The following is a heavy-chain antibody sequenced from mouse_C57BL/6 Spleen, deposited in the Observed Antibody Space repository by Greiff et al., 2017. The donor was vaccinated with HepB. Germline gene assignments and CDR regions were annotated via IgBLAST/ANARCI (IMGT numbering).Heavy chain of an antibody. Sequence: VKLVESGPGLVQPSQSLSITCTVSGFSLTSYGVHWVRQSPGKGLEWLGVIWSGGSTDYNAAFISRLSISKDNSKSQVFCKMNSLQADDTAIYYCARPYGSSYYYAMDYWGQGTSVTVSS. CDR1: GFSLTSYG. J-gene: IGHJ4*01. V-gene: IGHV2-2*01. CDR2: IWSGGST. CDR3: ARPYGSSYYYAMDY. D-gene: IGHD1-1*01.